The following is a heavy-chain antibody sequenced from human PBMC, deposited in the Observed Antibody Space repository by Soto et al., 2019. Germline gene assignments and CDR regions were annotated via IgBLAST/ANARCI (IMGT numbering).Heavy chain of an antibody. CDR1: GYTFTSYA. J-gene: IGHJ5*02. CDR2: INAGNGNT. D-gene: IGHD1-26*01. V-gene: IGHV1-3*01. Sequence: QVQLVQSGAEVKKPGASVKVSCKASGYTFTSYAIHWVRQAPGQRLEWMGWINAGNGNTKYSQKLQGRVTITRDTSASTAYMELSSLRSEDTAVYYCAREWELLRWFDPWGQGTLVTVSS. CDR3: AREWELLRWFDP.